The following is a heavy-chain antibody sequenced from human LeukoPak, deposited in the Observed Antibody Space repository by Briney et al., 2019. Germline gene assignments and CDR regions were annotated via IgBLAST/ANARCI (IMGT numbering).Heavy chain of an antibody. CDR2: ISSSSSYI. CDR3: ARDPEGVGGTGDY. Sequence: GGSLRLSCAASGFTFDDYAMHWVRQAPGKGLEWVSSISSSSSYIYYADSVKGRFTISRDNAKNSLYLQMNSLRAEDTAVYYCARDPEGVGGTGDYWGQGTLVTVSS. V-gene: IGHV3-21*01. J-gene: IGHJ4*02. D-gene: IGHD1-14*01. CDR1: GFTFDDYA.